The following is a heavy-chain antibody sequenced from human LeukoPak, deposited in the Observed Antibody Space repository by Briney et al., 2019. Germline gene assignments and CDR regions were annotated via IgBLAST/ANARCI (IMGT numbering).Heavy chain of an antibody. CDR3: ASYGSSWYLDFDY. D-gene: IGHD6-13*01. J-gene: IGHJ4*02. Sequence: GASVKVSCKASGYTFTGYYMHWVRQAPGQGLEWMGRINPNSGGTNYAQKFQGRVTMTRGTSISTAYMELSRLRSDDTAVYYCASYGSSWYLDFDYWGQGTLVTVSS. CDR2: INPNSGGT. CDR1: GYTFTGYY. V-gene: IGHV1-2*06.